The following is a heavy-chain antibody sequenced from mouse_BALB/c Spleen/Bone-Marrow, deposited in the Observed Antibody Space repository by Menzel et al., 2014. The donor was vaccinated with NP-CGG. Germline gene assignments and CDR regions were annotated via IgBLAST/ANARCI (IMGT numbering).Heavy chain of an antibody. J-gene: IGHJ1*01. D-gene: IGHD1-1*01. V-gene: IGHV5-17*02. CDR1: GFTFSSFG. CDR3: ARPFYYYSDV. Sequence: EVQLVESGGGLVQPGGSRKLSCAASGFTFSSFGMHWVRQAPEKGLEWVAYISSGSSTIYYADTVKGRFTISRDNPKNTLFLQMTSLRSEDTAMYYCARPFYYYSDVWGAGTTVTVSS. CDR2: ISSGSSTI.